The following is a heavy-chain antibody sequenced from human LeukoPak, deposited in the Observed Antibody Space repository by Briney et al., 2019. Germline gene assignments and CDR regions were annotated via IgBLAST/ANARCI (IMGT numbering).Heavy chain of an antibody. Sequence: GASVKVSCKASGGTFSSYAISWVRQAPGQGLEWMGRIIPILGIANYAQKFQGRVTITADKSTSTAYMELSSLRSEDTAVYYCARLGAADPHGIWGQGTMVTVSS. CDR2: IIPILGIA. CDR1: GGTFSSYA. V-gene: IGHV1-69*04. D-gene: IGHD2-15*01. CDR3: ARLGAADPHGI. J-gene: IGHJ3*02.